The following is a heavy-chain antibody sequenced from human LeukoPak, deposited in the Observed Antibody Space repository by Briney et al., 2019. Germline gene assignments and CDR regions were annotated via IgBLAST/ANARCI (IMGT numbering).Heavy chain of an antibody. V-gene: IGHV4-59*12. CDR3: AKSLYGSGSYYNWFDP. CDR1: GGSLSSYY. Sequence: SETLSLTCTVSGGSLSSYYWSWLRQPPGKGLEWIGYIYYSGSTNYNPSLKSRVTISVDTSKNQFSLKLSSVTAADTAVYYCAKSLYGSGSYYNWFDPWGQGTLVTVSS. J-gene: IGHJ5*02. CDR2: IYYSGST. D-gene: IGHD3-10*01.